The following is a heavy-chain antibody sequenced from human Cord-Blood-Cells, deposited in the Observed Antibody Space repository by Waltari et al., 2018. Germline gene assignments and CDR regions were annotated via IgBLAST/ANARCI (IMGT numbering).Heavy chain of an antibody. D-gene: IGHD3-22*01. J-gene: IGHJ6*02. V-gene: IGHV1-69*01. CDR2: ISPILGTA. CDR1: GGTFSSYA. CDR3: ARGSYDSSGYYYYYYYGMDV. Sequence: QVQLVQPGAEVKKPGSSVKVSCKASGGTFSSYAISWVRQAPGQGPEWMGGISPILGTANYARKFQGGGTITADESTSTAYRELSRLRSEDTAVYYCARGSYDSSGYYYYYYYGMDVWGQGTTVTVSS.